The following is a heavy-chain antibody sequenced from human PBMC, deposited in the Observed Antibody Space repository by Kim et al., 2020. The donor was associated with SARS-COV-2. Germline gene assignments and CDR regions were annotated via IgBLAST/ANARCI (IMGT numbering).Heavy chain of an antibody. CDR2: IDPSDSYT. V-gene: IGHV5-10-1*01. CDR1: GYSFTSYW. CDR3: ARHVSKYYYDSSGYDAFDI. Sequence: GESLKISCKGSGYSFTSYWISWVRQMPGKGLEWMGRIDPSDSYTNYSPSFQGHVTISADKSISTAYLQWSSLKASDTAMYYCARHVSKYYYDSSGYDAFDIWGQGTMVTVSS. J-gene: IGHJ3*02. D-gene: IGHD3-22*01.